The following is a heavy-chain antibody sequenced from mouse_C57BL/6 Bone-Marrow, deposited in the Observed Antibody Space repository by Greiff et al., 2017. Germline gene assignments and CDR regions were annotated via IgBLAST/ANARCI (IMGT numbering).Heavy chain of an antibody. CDR3: ARRGRLPGDY. V-gene: IGHV1-54*01. D-gene: IGHD2-4*01. J-gene: IGHJ2*01. CDR2: INPGSGGT. CDR1: GYAFTNYL. Sequence: VKLQQSGAELVRPGTSVKVSCKASGYAFTNYLIEWVKQRPGQGLEWIGVINPGSGGTNYNEKFKGKATLTADKSSSAAYMQLSSLTSADSAVYFCARRGRLPGDYWGQGTTLTVSS.